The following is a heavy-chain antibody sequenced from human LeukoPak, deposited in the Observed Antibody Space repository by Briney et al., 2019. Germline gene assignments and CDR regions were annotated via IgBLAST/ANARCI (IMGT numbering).Heavy chain of an antibody. CDR1: GGTFSSYA. J-gene: IGHJ4*02. CDR3: ARASEVDYYDSSGYQLGNLDY. Sequence: SVKVSCKASGGTFSSYAISWVRQAPEQGFEWMGRIIPILGIANYAQKFQGRVTITADKSTSTAYMELSSLRSEDTAVYYCARASEVDYYDSSGYQLGNLDYWGQGTLVTVSS. V-gene: IGHV1-69*04. D-gene: IGHD3-22*01. CDR2: IIPILGIA.